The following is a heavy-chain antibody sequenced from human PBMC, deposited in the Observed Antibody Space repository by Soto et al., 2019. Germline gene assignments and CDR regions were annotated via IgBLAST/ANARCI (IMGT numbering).Heavy chain of an antibody. CDR2: IYHSGST. CDR1: GGSISSGGYS. D-gene: IGHD3-22*01. CDR3: ASEYYYDSSGYGPEGVFDY. Sequence: SETLSLTCAVFGGSISSGGYSWSWIRQPPGKGLEWIGYIYHSGSTYYNPSLKSRVTISVDRSKNQFSLKLSSVTAADTAVYYCASEYYYDSSGYGPEGVFDYWGQGTLVTVSS. J-gene: IGHJ4*02. V-gene: IGHV4-30-2*01.